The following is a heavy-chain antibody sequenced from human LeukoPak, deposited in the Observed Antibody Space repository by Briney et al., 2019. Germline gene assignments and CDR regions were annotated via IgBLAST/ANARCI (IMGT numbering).Heavy chain of an antibody. CDR3: ARRHSSSWYREGYYFDY. Sequence: SETLSLTCTVSGGSISSYYWSWIRQPPGKGLEWIGYIYYSGSTNYNPSLKSRVTISVDTSKNQFSLKLSSVTAADTAVYYCARRHSSSWYREGYYFDYWGQGTLVTVSS. CDR1: GGSISSYY. D-gene: IGHD6-13*01. J-gene: IGHJ4*02. CDR2: IYYSGST. V-gene: IGHV4-59*12.